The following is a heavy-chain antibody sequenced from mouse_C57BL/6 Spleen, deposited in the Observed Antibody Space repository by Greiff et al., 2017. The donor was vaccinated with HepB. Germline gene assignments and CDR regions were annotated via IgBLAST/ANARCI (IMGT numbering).Heavy chain of an antibody. CDR2: IDPEDGDT. D-gene: IGHD1-1*01. CDR1: GFNIKDYY. V-gene: IGHV14-1*01. CDR3: TTVPGGYYGAY. Sequence: EVQLQQSGAELVRPGASVKLSCTASGFNIKDYYMHWVKQRPEQGLEWIGRIDPEDGDTEYAPKFQGKATMTADTSSNTAYLQLSSLTSEDTAVYYCTTVPGGYYGAYWGQGTLVTVSA. J-gene: IGHJ3*01.